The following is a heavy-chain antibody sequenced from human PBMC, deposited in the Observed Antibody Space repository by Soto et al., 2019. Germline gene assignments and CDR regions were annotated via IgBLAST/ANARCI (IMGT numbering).Heavy chain of an antibody. D-gene: IGHD3-16*01. Sequence: XXILSLPCTVSGGSISSYYWSWIRQPPGKGLEWIGYIYYSGSTNYNPSLKSRVTISVDTSKNQFSLKLSSVTAADTAVYYCARRRVGGYYYYYMDVWGKGTTVTVSS. CDR1: GGSISSYY. CDR2: IYYSGST. J-gene: IGHJ6*03. CDR3: ARRRVGGYYYYYMDV. V-gene: IGHV4-59*01.